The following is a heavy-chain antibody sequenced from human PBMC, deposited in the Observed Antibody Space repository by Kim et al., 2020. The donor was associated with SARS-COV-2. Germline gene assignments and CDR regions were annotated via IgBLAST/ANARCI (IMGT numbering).Heavy chain of an antibody. Sequence: GGSLRLSCTASGFTFGDYAMSWVRQAPGKGLEWVGFIRSKAYGGTTEYAASVKGRFTISRDDSKSIAYLQMNSLKTEDTAVYYCTRDAFEDPIVAAMVSRPLCYHYMDVWGKGTTVTVSS. D-gene: IGHD5-18*01. CDR3: TRDAFEDPIVAAMVSRPLCYHYMDV. V-gene: IGHV3-49*04. J-gene: IGHJ6*03. CDR1: GFTFGDYA. CDR2: IRSKAYGGTT.